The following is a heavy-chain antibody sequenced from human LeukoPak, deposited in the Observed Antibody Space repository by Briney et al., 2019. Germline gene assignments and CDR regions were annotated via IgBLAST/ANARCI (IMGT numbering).Heavy chain of an antibody. CDR1: GGSIRSSSYY. V-gene: IGHV4-39*02. CDR3: ASLLNGGVAHWFDP. CDR2: IYYSGNT. J-gene: IGHJ5*02. D-gene: IGHD2-8*02. Sequence: SETLSLTCTVSGGSIRSSSYYWGWIRQPPGKGLEWIGNIYYSGNTYYNPSLKGRVAMSIDTSKNHFSLKLSSVTAADTAVYYCASLLNGGVAHWFDPWGQGTQVTVSS.